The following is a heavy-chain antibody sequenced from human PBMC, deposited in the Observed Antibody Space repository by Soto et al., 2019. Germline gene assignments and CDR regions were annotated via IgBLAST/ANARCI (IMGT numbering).Heavy chain of an antibody. CDR3: AREGSGKIDP. J-gene: IGHJ5*02. Sequence: QLQLQESGSGLVKPSQTLSLTCAVSGGSISSGGYSWSWIRQPPGKGLEWIGYIYHSGSTYYNPSPESRVTISVDRTKEQFSLKLSSVTAADTAVYYCAREGSGKIDPWGQGTLVTVSS. CDR2: IYHSGST. CDR1: GGSISSGGYS. V-gene: IGHV4-30-2*01. D-gene: IGHD3-10*01.